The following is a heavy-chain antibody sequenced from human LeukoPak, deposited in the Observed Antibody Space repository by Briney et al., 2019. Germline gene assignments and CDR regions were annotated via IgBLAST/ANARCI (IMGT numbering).Heavy chain of an antibody. D-gene: IGHD3-22*01. CDR3: AHTRGRSGYYFDFDF. CDR2: IYWNDDK. J-gene: IGHJ4*02. Sequence: SGPTLVKPTQTLTLTCTFSGFSLSTSGVGVGWIRQPPGKALEWLALIYWNDDKPYSPSLKSRLTLNKDTSKNQVVLKLTNVDPEDTAIYYCAHTRGRSGYYFDFDFWGQGTLVTVSS. V-gene: IGHV2-5*01. CDR1: GFSLSTSGVG.